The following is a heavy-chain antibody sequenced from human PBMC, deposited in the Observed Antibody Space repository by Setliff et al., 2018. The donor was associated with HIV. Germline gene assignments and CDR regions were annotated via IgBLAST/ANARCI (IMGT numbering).Heavy chain of an antibody. V-gene: IGHV4-39*07. Sequence: PSETLSLTCTVSGGSISSSSHYWGWIRQPPGKGLEWIGNIYYSGSTYYNPSLKSRVTISVDTSKNQFSLKLSSVTAADTAVYYCARSVGYCSGGSCSNWFDPWGQGTLVTVSS. CDR1: GGSISSSSHY. CDR3: ARSVGYCSGGSCSNWFDP. J-gene: IGHJ5*02. CDR2: IYYSGST. D-gene: IGHD2-15*01.